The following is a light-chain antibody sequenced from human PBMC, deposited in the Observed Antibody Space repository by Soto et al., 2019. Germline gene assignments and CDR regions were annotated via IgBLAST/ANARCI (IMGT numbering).Light chain of an antibody. CDR2: EVN. Sequence: QSALTQPPSASGSPGQSVAISCTGTSSDVGGYNYVSWYQQHPGKAPKLMIYEVNKRPSGVPDRFSGSKSGNTASLTVSGLQAEDEADYYCSSCAGSTHVFGTGTKVTVL. CDR3: SSCAGSTHV. J-gene: IGLJ1*01. CDR1: SSDVGGYNY. V-gene: IGLV2-8*01.